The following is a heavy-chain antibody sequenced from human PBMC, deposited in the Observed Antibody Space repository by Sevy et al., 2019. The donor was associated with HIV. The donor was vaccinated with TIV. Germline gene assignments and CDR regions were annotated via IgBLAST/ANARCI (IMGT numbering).Heavy chain of an antibody. CDR3: ARDRTIFGHPYGMDV. D-gene: IGHD3-3*01. CDR2: ISSSSSTK. V-gene: IGHV3-48*01. CDR1: GFTFSSYS. J-gene: IGHJ6*02. Sequence: GGSLRLSCAASGFTFSSYSMNWVRQAPGKGLEWVSYISSSSSTKYYADSVKGRFTISRDNAKNSLYLQMNSLRAEDTAVYYCARDRTIFGHPYGMDVWGQGTTVTVSS.